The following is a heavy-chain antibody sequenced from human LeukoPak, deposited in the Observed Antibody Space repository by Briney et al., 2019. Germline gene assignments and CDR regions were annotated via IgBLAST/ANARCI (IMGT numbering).Heavy chain of an antibody. D-gene: IGHD3-16*01. CDR1: GGSISSYY. CDR2: IYYSGST. V-gene: IGHV4-59*01. J-gene: IGHJ3*02. CDR3: ARGTGSWGAFDI. Sequence: SETLSLTCTVSGGSISSYYWSWIRQPPGKGLEWIGYIYYSGSTNYNPSLKSRVTISVDTSKNQFSLKLSSATAADTAVYYCARGTGSWGAFDIWGQGTMVTVSS.